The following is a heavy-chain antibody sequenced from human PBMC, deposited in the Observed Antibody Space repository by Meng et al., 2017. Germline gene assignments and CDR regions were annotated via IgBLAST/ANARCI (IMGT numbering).Heavy chain of an antibody. CDR2: INPKSGDT. Sequence: VQLVQAGAEVKNPGASLQVSCKPSGYNFPDYYIHWVRRAPGQGLEWMGRINPKSGDTHYAQKFQARVTMTGDTSISTAYMELSGLRADDTAMYYCARDEDISAAGKLFGDYWGQGTLVTVSS. CDR3: ARDEDISAAGKLFGDY. CDR1: GYNFPDYY. J-gene: IGHJ4*02. D-gene: IGHD6-25*01. V-gene: IGHV1-2*06.